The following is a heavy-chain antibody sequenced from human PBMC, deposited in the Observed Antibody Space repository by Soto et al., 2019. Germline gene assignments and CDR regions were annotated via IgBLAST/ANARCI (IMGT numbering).Heavy chain of an antibody. CDR2: ISAYNGNT. J-gene: IGHJ5*02. D-gene: IGHD3-10*01. Sequence: ASVKVSCKASGNTVPNYAIHWVRQAPGQGLEWMGWISAYNGNTKYAQKFQGRVTMTTDTSTSTAYMELRSLRSDDTAVYYCARGVGSGSYYNQYNWFDPWGQGTLVTVSS. CDR1: GNTVPNYA. V-gene: IGHV1-18*01. CDR3: ARGVGSGSYYNQYNWFDP.